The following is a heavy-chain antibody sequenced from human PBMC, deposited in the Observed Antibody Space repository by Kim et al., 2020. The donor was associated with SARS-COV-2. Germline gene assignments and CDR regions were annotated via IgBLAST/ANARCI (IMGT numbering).Heavy chain of an antibody. CDR3: ARDSIIAVADDYYYGMDV. V-gene: IGHV1-46*01. D-gene: IGHD6-19*01. CDR1: GYTFTSYY. CDR2: INPSGGST. Sequence: ASVKVSCKASGYTFTSYYMHWVRQAPGQGLEWMGIINPSGGSTSYAQKFQGRVTMTRDTSTSTVYMELSSLRSEDTAVYYCARDSIIAVADDYYYGMDVWGQGTTVTVSS. J-gene: IGHJ6*02.